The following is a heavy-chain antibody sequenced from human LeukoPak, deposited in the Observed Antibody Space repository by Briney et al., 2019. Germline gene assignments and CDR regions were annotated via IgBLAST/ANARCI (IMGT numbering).Heavy chain of an antibody. V-gene: IGHV3-74*01. CDR1: GFTFSSYW. CDR2: ITNDGSST. D-gene: IGHD3-9*01. J-gene: IGHJ4*02. CDR3: VRRYILTGYYLFGY. Sequence: GSLRLSCAASGFTFSSYWMHWVRQAPGKGLVWVSRITNDGSSTAYPDSVQGRFTISRDNAKNTLYLQMNDLRAEDTGVYYCVRRYILTGYYLFGYWGQGTLVTVSS.